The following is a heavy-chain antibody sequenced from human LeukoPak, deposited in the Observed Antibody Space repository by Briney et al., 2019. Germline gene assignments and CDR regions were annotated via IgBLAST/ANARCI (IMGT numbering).Heavy chain of an antibody. Sequence: ASVKVSCKASGYTFTGYHMHWVRQAPGQGLEWMGWINPNSGGTNYAQKFQGRVTMTRHTSISTAYMELSRLRSDDTAVYYCARDGIEGGSYSVRNYYYYMDVWGKGTTVTVSS. CDR2: INPNSGGT. J-gene: IGHJ6*03. D-gene: IGHD1-26*01. CDR1: GYTFTGYH. CDR3: ARDGIEGGSYSVRNYYYYMDV. V-gene: IGHV1-2*02.